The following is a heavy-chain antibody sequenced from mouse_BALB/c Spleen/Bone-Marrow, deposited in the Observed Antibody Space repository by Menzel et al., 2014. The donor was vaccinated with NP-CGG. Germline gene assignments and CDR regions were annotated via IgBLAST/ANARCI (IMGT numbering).Heavy chain of an antibody. V-gene: IGHV5-12-2*01. CDR3: TRDGYDVGGAMDY. CDR1: GFTFSSYT. D-gene: IGHD2-2*01. CDR2: ISNGGVST. Sequence: EVMLVESGGGLVQPGGSLKLSCAASGFTFSSYTMSWVRQTPEKRLEWVTYISNGGVSTYYADAVKGRFTISRDNAKNTLYLQMSSLKSEDTAMYYCTRDGYDVGGAMDYWGQGTSVTVSS. J-gene: IGHJ4*01.